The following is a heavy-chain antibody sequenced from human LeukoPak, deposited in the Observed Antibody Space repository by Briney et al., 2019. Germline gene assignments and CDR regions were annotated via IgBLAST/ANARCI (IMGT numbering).Heavy chain of an antibody. CDR1: GFMFSSYW. J-gene: IGHJ1*01. CDR2: IKQDGSEK. CDR3: AKDLHCGGDCYSAQFQH. V-gene: IGHV3-7*05. D-gene: IGHD2-21*02. Sequence: PGGSLRLSCAASGFMFSSYWMSWVRQAPGKGLEWLANIKQDGSEKYYVDSVKGRFTISRDNAKNSLYLQMKSLRAEDTAVYYCAKDLHCGGDCYSAQFQHWGQGTLVTVSS.